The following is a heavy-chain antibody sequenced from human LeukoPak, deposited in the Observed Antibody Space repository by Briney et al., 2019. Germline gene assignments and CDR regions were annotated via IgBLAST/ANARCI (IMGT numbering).Heavy chain of an antibody. J-gene: IGHJ4*02. CDR1: GYTFTSYV. V-gene: IGHV1-3*01. Sequence: GASVKVSCKASGYTFTSYVMHWVRRAPGQRLEWMGWINVGNGDTKYSQRFQGRVIIARDTSANTAYMELSSLRSEDTAVYYCARDRGGTGDFDYWGQGTLVTVSS. CDR3: ARDRGGTGDFDY. CDR2: INVGNGDT. D-gene: IGHD1-1*01.